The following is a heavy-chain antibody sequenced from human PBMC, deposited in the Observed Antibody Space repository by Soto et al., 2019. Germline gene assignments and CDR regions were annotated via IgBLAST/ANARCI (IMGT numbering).Heavy chain of an antibody. J-gene: IGHJ4*02. D-gene: IGHD6-13*01. Sequence: PVGSLRLSCAASGFNFDDYAMHWVRQAPGKGLEWVSGSTWNSGRMDYTSSVKGRFTTSRDNAQNALYLQMNGLTTEDTAFYYCARSQGTAGRPLDHWGQGTLVTVSS. CDR1: GFNFDDYA. V-gene: IGHV3-9*01. CDR2: STWNSGRM. CDR3: ARSQGTAGRPLDH.